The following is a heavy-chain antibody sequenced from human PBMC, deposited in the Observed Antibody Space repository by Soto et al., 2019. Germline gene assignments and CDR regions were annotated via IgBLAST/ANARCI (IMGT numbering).Heavy chain of an antibody. J-gene: IGHJ4*02. CDR1: GYTFTSYG. CDR2: ISAYNGNT. CDR3: ARDLGRAVAGKGLAFGY. D-gene: IGHD6-19*01. V-gene: IGHV1-18*01. Sequence: QVQLVQSGAEVKKPGASVKVSCKASGYTFTSYGISWVRQAPGQGLEWMGWISAYNGNTNYAQKLQGTVTMTTDTSTSTAYMELRSLRSDDTAVYYCARDLGRAVAGKGLAFGYWGQGTLVTVSS.